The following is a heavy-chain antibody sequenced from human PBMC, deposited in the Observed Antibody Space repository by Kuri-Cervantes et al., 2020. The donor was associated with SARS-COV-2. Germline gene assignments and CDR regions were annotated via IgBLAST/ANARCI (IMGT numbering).Heavy chain of an antibody. D-gene: IGHD2-15*01. CDR3: AREVIGATYSQYFDY. J-gene: IGHJ4*02. Sequence: GGSLRLSCAASGFIFSRSSMSWVRLTPGKGLEWVSFISSNSDHRRYAESVEGRFTISRDNAKNSLSLQMNSLRAEDTAVYYCAREVIGATYSQYFDYWGQGIQVTVSS. CDR1: GFIFSRSS. CDR2: ISSNSDHR. V-gene: IGHV3-21*01.